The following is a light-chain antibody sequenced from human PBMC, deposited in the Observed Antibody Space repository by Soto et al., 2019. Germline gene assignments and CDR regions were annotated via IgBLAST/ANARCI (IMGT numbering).Light chain of an antibody. CDR3: AAWDDSLNGYV. Sequence: QSVLTQPPSASGTPGQRVTISCSGSSSNIGSNHVFWYQQLPGTAPKLLIYANNQRPSGVPDRFSGSKSGTSASLAISWLQSEEADYYCAAWDDSLNGYVFGTGTKVTVL. J-gene: IGLJ1*01. CDR1: SSNIGSNH. CDR2: ANN. V-gene: IGLV1-44*01.